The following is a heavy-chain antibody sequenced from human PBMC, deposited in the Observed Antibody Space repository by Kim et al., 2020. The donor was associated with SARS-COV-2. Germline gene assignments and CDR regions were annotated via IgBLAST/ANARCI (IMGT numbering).Heavy chain of an antibody. V-gene: IGHV4-39*01. CDR3: ARRSRGDGSPGY. Sequence: YFTPSLKGRVTISVDTSKKQFSLKLTAVTAADTAVYYCARRSRGDGSPGYWGQGTLVTVSS. J-gene: IGHJ4*02. D-gene: IGHD3-16*01.